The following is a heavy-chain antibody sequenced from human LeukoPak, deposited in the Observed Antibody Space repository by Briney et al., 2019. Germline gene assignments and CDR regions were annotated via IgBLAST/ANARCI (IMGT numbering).Heavy chain of an antibody. Sequence: GSLRLSCAASGFTFSSYAMSWVRQAPVKGLEWVSAISGSGGSTYYADSVKGRFTISRDNSKNTLYLQMNSLRAEDTAVYYCAKDIGGDSSGWPWGQGTLVTVSS. D-gene: IGHD6-19*01. J-gene: IGHJ5*02. V-gene: IGHV3-23*01. CDR3: AKDIGGDSSGWP. CDR2: ISGSGGST. CDR1: GFTFSSYA.